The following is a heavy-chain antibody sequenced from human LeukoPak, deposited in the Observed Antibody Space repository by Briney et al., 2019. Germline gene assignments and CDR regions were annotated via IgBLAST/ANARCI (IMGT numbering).Heavy chain of an antibody. D-gene: IGHD5-24*01. CDR2: IKQDGSEK. J-gene: IGHJ4*02. CDR1: GFTLSSYW. V-gene: IGHV3-7*01. Sequence: PGGSLRLSCAASGFTLSSYWMSWVRQAPGKGLEWVANIKQDGSEKYYVDSVKGRFTISRDNAKNSLYLQMNSLRAEDTAVYYCARAPHKTQRWLQGFDYWGQGTLVTVSS. CDR3: ARAPHKTQRWLQGFDY.